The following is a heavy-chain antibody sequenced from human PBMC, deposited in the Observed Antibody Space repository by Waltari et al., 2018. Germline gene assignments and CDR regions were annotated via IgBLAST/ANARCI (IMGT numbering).Heavy chain of an antibody. CDR3: AKLAVGVGATTGSPYYFDY. D-gene: IGHD1-26*01. V-gene: IGHV3-23*01. Sequence: EVQLLESGGGLVQPGGSLRLSCAASGFTFSSYAMRWVRQAPGKGREWVSAISGRGGSTYYADSVKGRFTISRDNSKNTLYLQMNSLRAEDTAVYYCAKLAVGVGATTGSPYYFDYWGQGTLVTVSS. J-gene: IGHJ4*02. CDR2: ISGRGGST. CDR1: GFTFSSYA.